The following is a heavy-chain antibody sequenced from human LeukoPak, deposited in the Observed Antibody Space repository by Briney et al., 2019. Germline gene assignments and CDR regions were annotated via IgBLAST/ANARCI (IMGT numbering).Heavy chain of an antibody. CDR2: IYTSGST. D-gene: IGHD3-10*01. CDR3: ARAQNYYGSGSPPDY. V-gene: IGHV4-4*07. J-gene: IGHJ4*02. Sequence: SETLSLTCTVSGGSISSYYWSWIRQPAGKGLEWIGRIYTSGSTNYNPSLKSRVTISVDTSKNQFSLKLSSVTAADTAVYYCARAQNYYGSGSPPDYWGQGTLVTVSS. CDR1: GGSISSYY.